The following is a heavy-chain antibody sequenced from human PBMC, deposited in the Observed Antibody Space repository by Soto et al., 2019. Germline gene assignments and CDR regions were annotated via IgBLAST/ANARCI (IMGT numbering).Heavy chain of an antibody. Sequence: EVQLVESGGGMVQPGGSLRVSCAASGFTLSSYSMHWVRQAPGKGLEWVSYISGSGGTIYYADSVKGRFTISRDNAKNSLAVQMTSLRHEDTAVYCWAREPGLRISGWSDYCVICGQGARATVSS. CDR3: AREPGLRISGWSDYCVI. CDR2: ISGSGGTI. D-gene: IGHD6-19*01. J-gene: IGHJ4*02. V-gene: IGHV3-48*02. CDR1: GFTLSSYS.